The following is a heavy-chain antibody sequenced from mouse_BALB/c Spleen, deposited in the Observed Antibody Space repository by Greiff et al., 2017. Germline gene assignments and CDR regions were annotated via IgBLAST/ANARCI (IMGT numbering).Heavy chain of an antibody. Sequence: VQLQQSGAELVRSGASVKLSCTASGFNIKDYYMHWVKQRPEQGLEWIGWIDPENGDTEYAPKFQGKATMTADTSSNTAYLQLSSLTSEDTAVYYCNAPYYGSSYGGAMDYWGQGTSVTVSA. CDR3: NAPYYGSSYGGAMDY. D-gene: IGHD1-1*01. J-gene: IGHJ4*01. V-gene: IGHV14-4*02. CDR2: IDPENGDT. CDR1: GFNIKDYY.